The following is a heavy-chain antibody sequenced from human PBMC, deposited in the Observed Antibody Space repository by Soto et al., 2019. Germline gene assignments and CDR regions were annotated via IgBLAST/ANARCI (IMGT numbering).Heavy chain of an antibody. CDR2: ILYSGST. V-gene: IGHV4-39*01. Sequence: QLQLQESGPGLVKPSETLSLTCIVSGGSITRNNHYWGWIRQSPGKGLEWIGSILYSGSTNYNPSLKSRVTLSVETSKNQFSLKIRSVTAADTAVYYCARLGSSGCYQGSYFDYWGQGTLVTVSA. CDR1: GGSITRNNHY. J-gene: IGHJ4*02. D-gene: IGHD6-19*01. CDR3: ARLGSSGCYQGSYFDY.